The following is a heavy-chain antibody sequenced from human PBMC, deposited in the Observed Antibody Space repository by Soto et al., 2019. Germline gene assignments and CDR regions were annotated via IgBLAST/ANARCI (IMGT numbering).Heavy chain of an antibody. V-gene: IGHV4-59*01. J-gene: IGHJ3*02. CDR1: GGSIRSFY. Sequence: PSETLSLTCPVPGGSIRSFYWSWIRQPPGKGLEWIGYIYYSGSTNYNPSLKSRVTISVDTSKNQFSLKLSSVTAADTAVYYCARVWGGAFDIWGQGTMIT. CDR2: IYYSGST. CDR3: ARVWGGAFDI. D-gene: IGHD3-10*01.